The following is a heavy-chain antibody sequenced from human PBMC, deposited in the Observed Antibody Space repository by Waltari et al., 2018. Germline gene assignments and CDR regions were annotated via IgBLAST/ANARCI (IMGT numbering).Heavy chain of an antibody. CDR3: VRSAWFDS. D-gene: IGHD6-19*01. V-gene: IGHV3-23*01. J-gene: IGHJ5*01. CDR1: GFTFSTYV. CDR2: LSDAGGST. Sequence: EVQLLESGGGLVQPGGSLRLSCAASGFTFSTYVMSWVRQAPGKGLEWVSTLSDAGGSTYSADSVKGRFTISRDNSKNRLYLQMNSLRAEDTAVDYCVRSAWFDSWGQGTLVTVSS.